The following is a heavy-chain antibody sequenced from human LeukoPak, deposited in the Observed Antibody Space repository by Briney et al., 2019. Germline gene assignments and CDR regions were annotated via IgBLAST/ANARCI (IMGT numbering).Heavy chain of an antibody. D-gene: IGHD2-15*01. J-gene: IGHJ4*02. CDR2: IYYSGST. CDR3: ASGVDCSGGSCFLPYYFDC. Sequence: PSETLSLTCTVSGGSISSYYWSWIRQPPGKGLEWIGYIYYSGSTNYNPSLKSRVTISVDTSKNQFSLKLSSVTAADTAVYYCASGVDCSGGSCFLPYYFDCWGQGTLVTVSS. V-gene: IGHV4-59*08. CDR1: GGSISSYY.